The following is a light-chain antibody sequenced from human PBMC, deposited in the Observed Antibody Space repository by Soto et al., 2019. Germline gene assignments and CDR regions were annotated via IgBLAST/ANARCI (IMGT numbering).Light chain of an antibody. CDR3: QHYGTSAL. CDR2: AS. CDR1: QSVSDMY. V-gene: IGKV3-20*01. Sequence: EIVLTQSPGTLPLSPGERATLSCRASQSVSDMYLAWYQQKPGQAPRLLIYASNRATGIPDRFSGSGSGTDCTLTISTLEPEDFAVYYCQHYGTSALFGPGTKVEIK. J-gene: IGKJ3*01.